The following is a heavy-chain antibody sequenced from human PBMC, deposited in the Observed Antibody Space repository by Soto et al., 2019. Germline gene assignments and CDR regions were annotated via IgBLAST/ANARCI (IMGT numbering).Heavy chain of an antibody. Sequence: GASVKVSCKASGFTFTSSAVQWVRQALEQRLEWIGWIVVGSGNTNYAQKFQERVTITRDMSTSTAYMELSSLRSEDTAVYYCAADSSLRFLEWTTATAYYYGMEVWGQGTTVSVSS. CDR1: GFTFTSSA. CDR3: AADSSLRFLEWTTATAYYYGMEV. D-gene: IGHD3-3*01. V-gene: IGHV1-58*01. J-gene: IGHJ6*01. CDR2: IVVGSGNT.